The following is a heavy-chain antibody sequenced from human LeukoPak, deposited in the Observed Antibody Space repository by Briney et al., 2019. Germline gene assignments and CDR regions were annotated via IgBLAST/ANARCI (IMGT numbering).Heavy chain of an antibody. CDR3: ARHYGDYCSDL. V-gene: IGHV1-69*04. CDR2: IIPILGVA. CDR1: GGTFSSYA. J-gene: IGHJ2*01. Sequence: SVKVSCKASGGTFSSYAITWVRQAPGQGLEWMGKIIPILGVADYAQKFQGRVTITADKSTSTAYMELSSLRSEDTAVYYCARHYGDYCSDLWGRGTLVTVSS. D-gene: IGHD4-17*01.